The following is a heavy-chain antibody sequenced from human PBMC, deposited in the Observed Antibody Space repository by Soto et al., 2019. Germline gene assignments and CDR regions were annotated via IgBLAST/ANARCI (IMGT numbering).Heavy chain of an antibody. V-gene: IGHV3-30*18. J-gene: IGHJ1*01. Sequence: QVQLVESGGGVVQPGRSLRLSCAASGFTFSSYGMHWVRQAPGKGLEWVAVISYDGSNKYYADSVKGRFTISRDNSKSTLYLQMNSLRAEDTAVYYCAKGVVVAGTYFQHWGQGTLVTVSS. CDR3: AKGVVVAGTYFQH. D-gene: IGHD2-15*01. CDR2: ISYDGSNK. CDR1: GFTFSSYG.